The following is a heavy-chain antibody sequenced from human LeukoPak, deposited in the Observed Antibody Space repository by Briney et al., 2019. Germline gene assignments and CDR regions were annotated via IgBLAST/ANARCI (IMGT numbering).Heavy chain of an antibody. D-gene: IGHD3-16*02. CDR3: ARGITFGGVIVNYFDY. J-gene: IGHJ4*02. Sequence: GGSLRLSCAASEFTFSTYAMNWVRQAPGKGLEWVAVISYDGSHKYYADSVKGRFTISRDNSKNTLYLQMNSLRAADTAVYYCARGITFGGVIVNYFDYWGQGTLVTVSS. CDR2: ISYDGSHK. V-gene: IGHV3-30-3*01. CDR1: EFTFSTYA.